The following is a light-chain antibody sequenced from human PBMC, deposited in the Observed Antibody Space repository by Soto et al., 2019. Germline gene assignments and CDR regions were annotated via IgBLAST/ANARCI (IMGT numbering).Light chain of an antibody. V-gene: IGLV3-21*04. CDR3: QVWDTSSDQQV. CDR1: NIGSIS. CDR2: YDH. Sequence: SYELTQPPSVSVAPGKTATIACGGDNIGSISVHWYQQKPGQAPVLDISYDHDRPSGIPERFSGSNSGSTATLTISRVEAGDEADYYCQVWDTSSDQQVFGGGTKLTVL. J-gene: IGLJ2*01.